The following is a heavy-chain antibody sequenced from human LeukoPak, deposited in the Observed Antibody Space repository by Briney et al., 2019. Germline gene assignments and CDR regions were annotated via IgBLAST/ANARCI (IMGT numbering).Heavy chain of an antibody. CDR3: ARDQFCTTTSCYLLNY. CDR1: GFIFSNYG. D-gene: IGHD2-2*01. Sequence: PGRSLRLSCAASGFIFSNYGMHWVRQAPGKGLEWVAVIWYDGNNKYYADSVKGRFTISRDNSKNTLYLQMNSPRAEDTAVYYCARDQFCTTTSCYLLNYWGQGSLVTVS. CDR2: IWYDGNNK. J-gene: IGHJ4*02. V-gene: IGHV3-33*01.